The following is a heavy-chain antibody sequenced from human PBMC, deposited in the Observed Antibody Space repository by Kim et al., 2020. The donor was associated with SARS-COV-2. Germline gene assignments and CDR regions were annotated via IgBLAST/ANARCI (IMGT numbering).Heavy chain of an antibody. J-gene: IGHJ4*02. D-gene: IGHD4-4*01. Sequence: ASVKVSCKASGYTLKSYPIHWVRQAPGQRLEWMGWVNAANDETKYSQKFQGRVTITRDTSANTAYMDLRSLTFEDTAIYYCARDMNPTVYDYWGQGTLVT. CDR2: VNAANDET. CDR1: GYTLKSYP. CDR3: ARDMNPTVYDY. V-gene: IGHV1-3*01.